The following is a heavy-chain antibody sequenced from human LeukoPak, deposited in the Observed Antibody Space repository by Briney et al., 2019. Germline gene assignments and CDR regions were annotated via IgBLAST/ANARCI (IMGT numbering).Heavy chain of an antibody. CDR1: GGSFSGYY. V-gene: IGHV4-34*01. J-gene: IGHJ3*02. CDR3: ARAGCSGGSCYPLGAFDI. D-gene: IGHD2-15*01. CDR2: INHSGST. Sequence: PSETLSLTCAVYGGSFSGYYWSWIRQPPGKGLEWIGEINHSGSTNYNPSLKSRVTISVDKSKNQFSLKLSSVTAADTAVYYCARAGCSGGSCYPLGAFDIWGQGTMVTVSS.